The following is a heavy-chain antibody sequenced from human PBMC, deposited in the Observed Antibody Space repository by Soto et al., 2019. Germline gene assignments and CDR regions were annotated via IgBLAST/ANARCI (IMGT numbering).Heavy chain of an antibody. Sequence: ASVKVSCKASGYTFTSYDINWVRQATGQGLEWMGWMNPNSGNTGYAQKFQGRVTMTRNTSISTAYMELSSLRSEDTAVYYCARGQTQLLWFGEVYDGFDPWGQGTLVTVSS. J-gene: IGHJ5*02. V-gene: IGHV1-8*01. CDR2: MNPNSGNT. CDR3: ARGQTQLLWFGEVYDGFDP. CDR1: GYTFTSYD. D-gene: IGHD3-10*01.